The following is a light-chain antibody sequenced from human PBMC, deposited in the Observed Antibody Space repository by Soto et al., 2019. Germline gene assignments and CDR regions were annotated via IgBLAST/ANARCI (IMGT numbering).Light chain of an antibody. CDR3: QQYGSSGT. J-gene: IGKJ1*01. CDR2: GAS. Sequence: EIVMTQSPDTLYVSPGEGATLSCRASQSVRTKLAWYQQKAGQAPRLLIYGASTRATGIPDRFSGSGSGTDFTLTISRLEPEDFAVYYCQQYGSSGTFGQGTKVDIK. V-gene: IGKV3-20*01. CDR1: QSVRTK.